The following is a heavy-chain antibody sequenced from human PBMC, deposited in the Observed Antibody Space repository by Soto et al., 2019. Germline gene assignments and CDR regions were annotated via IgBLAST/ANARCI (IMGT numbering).Heavy chain of an antibody. V-gene: IGHV4-30-4*01. CDR2: IFYSGTT. CDR1: GDSISSADYY. J-gene: IGHJ6*02. Sequence: PSETLSLTCTVSGDSISSADYYWSWIRQTPGKGPEWIGHIFYSGTTYYNPSLKSRLTISVDTSKNHFSLRLTSVTAADTAVYYCARDLWVEPELYYYGMDVWGQGTTVTV. CDR3: ARDLWVEPELYYYGMDV. D-gene: IGHD1-1*01.